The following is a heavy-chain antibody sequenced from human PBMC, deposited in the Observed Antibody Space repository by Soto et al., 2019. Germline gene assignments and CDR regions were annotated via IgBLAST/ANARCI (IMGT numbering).Heavy chain of an antibody. Sequence: GGSLRLSCAASGFTFSSYAMSWVRQAPGKGLEWVSAISGSGGSTYYADSVKGRFTISRDNSKNTLYLQMNSLRAEDTAVYYCANNLDAMVRGEFDYWGQGTLVTVSS. J-gene: IGHJ4*02. CDR3: ANNLDAMVRGEFDY. CDR2: ISGSGGST. V-gene: IGHV3-23*01. CDR1: GFTFSSYA. D-gene: IGHD3-10*01.